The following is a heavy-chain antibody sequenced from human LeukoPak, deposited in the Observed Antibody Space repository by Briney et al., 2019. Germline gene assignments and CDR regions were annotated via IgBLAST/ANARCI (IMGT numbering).Heavy chain of an antibody. J-gene: IGHJ6*03. D-gene: IGHD5-24*01. V-gene: IGHV1-2*06. CDR2: INPKSGGT. Sequence: ASVKVSCKASGYTFNGYYMHWVRQAPGQGLEWMGRINPKSGGTNYAQKFQGRVTMTRDTSISTAYMELSRLRSDDTAVYYCARDLEDYYYMDVWGEGTTVTVSS. CDR3: ARDLEDYYYMDV. CDR1: GYTFNGYY.